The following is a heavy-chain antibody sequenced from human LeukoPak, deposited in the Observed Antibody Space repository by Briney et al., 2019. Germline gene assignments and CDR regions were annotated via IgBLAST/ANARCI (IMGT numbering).Heavy chain of an antibody. J-gene: IGHJ4*02. CDR2: IKSKTDGGTT. V-gene: IGHV3-15*01. D-gene: IGHD5-24*01. Sequence: PGGSLRLSCAASGFTFSNAWMSWVRQAPGEGLEWVGRIKSKTDGGTTDYAAPVKGRFTISRDNSKNTLYLQMNSLRAEDTAVYYCAKDDGWVQYANWGQGTLVTVSS. CDR3: AKDDGWVQYAN. CDR1: GFTFSNAW.